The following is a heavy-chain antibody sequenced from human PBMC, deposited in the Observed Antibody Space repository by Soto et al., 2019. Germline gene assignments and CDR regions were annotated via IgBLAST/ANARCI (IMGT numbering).Heavy chain of an antibody. V-gene: IGHV4-30-2*01. J-gene: IGHJ6*02. Sequence: LSLTCAVSGGSISSGGYSWSWIRQPPGKGLEWIGYIYHSGSTYYNPSLKSRVTISVDRSKNQFSLKLSSVTAADTAVYYCAREWGSYGMDVWGQGTTVTVSS. CDR3: AREWGSYGMDV. CDR1: GGSISSGGYS. D-gene: IGHD3-16*01. CDR2: IYHSGST.